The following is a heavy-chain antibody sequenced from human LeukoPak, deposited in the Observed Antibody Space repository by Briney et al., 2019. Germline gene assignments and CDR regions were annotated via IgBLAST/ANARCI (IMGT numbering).Heavy chain of an antibody. CDR3: AKEGGYMYDYVGGSDY. Sequence: GGSPRLSCAASGFTFSSYGMSWVRQAPGKGLEWVSAISGSGGSTYYADSVRGRFIVSRDDSKSTLQMNSLRVEDTAVYYCAKEGGYMYDYVGGSDYRGQGTLVTVSS. CDR2: ISGSGGST. J-gene: IGHJ4*02. D-gene: IGHD3-16*01. CDR1: GFTFSSYG. V-gene: IGHV3-23*01.